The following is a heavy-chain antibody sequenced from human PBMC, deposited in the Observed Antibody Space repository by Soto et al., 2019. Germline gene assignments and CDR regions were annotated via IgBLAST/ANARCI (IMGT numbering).Heavy chain of an antibody. CDR3: ARGSYYGPFDY. Sequence: SETRSLTCTVSGGSISSYYWSWIRQPPGKGLEWIGYIYYSGSTNYNPSLKSRVTISVDTSKNQFSLKLSSVTAADTAVYYCARGSYYGPFDYWGQGTLVTVSS. CDR1: GGSISSYY. V-gene: IGHV4-59*01. D-gene: IGHD1-26*01. CDR2: IYYSGST. J-gene: IGHJ4*02.